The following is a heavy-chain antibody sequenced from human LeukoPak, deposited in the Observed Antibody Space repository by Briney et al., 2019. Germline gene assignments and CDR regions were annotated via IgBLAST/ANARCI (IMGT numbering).Heavy chain of an antibody. CDR1: GDSVSSGSGG. V-gene: IGHV6-1*01. CDR3: ARIKTYYDFWSGYYPFDY. CDR2: IYYRSQWYN. D-gene: IGHD3-3*01. Sequence: SQTLSLTCDISGDSVSSGSGGWNWIRQSPSRGLEWLGRIYYRSQWYNDDAVSVKGRISINPDTAKNQSSLHLNSVTPEDTAVYYCARIKTYYDFWSGYYPFDYWGQGTLVTVSS. J-gene: IGHJ4*02.